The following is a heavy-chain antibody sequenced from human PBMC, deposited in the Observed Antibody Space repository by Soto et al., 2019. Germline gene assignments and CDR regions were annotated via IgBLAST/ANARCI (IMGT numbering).Heavy chain of an antibody. CDR3: ARDLGDDYDPAGPDY. J-gene: IGHJ4*02. Sequence: GGSLIPCWAASGSSIRNDGIPWVRQAPDKGLEWVAVIWYDGSKKYYADSVKGRFTISRNNSKSTMYLQMNSLRAEDTAVYYCARDLGDDYDPAGPDYWGQGTLVTVSS. CDR2: IWYDGSKK. V-gene: IGHV3-33*01. D-gene: IGHD4-17*01. CDR1: GSSIRNDG.